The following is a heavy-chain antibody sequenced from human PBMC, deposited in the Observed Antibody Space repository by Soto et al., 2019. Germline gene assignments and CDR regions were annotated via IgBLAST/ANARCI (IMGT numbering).Heavy chain of an antibody. D-gene: IGHD3-10*01. J-gene: IGHJ6*03. Sequence: EVQVVESGGGVVQPGDSLRLSCAASGFTIGAYGLHWVRQAPGKALEYISAISSYGGNFYYANSVKGRCNISRDNAKTALYLQMGIIRVEDMGVYYCSRDVGSVNYYKGACYYYYMDVWGKGTTVTVSS. CDR3: SRDVGSVNYYKGACYYYYMDV. CDR1: GFTIGAYG. CDR2: ISSYGGNF. V-gene: IGHV3-64*01.